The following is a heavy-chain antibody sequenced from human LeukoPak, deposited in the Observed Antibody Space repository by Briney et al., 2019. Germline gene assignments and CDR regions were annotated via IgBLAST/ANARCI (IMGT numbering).Heavy chain of an antibody. CDR2: IYYSGST. CDR3: ARTAFGGVIASDWFDP. Sequence: SETLSLTCTVSGGSISSYYWSWIRQPPGKGLEWIGYIYYSGSTNYNPSLKSRVTISVDTSKSQFSLKLSSVTAADTAVYYCARTAFGGVIASDWFDPWGQGTLVTVSS. J-gene: IGHJ5*02. D-gene: IGHD3-16*02. V-gene: IGHV4-59*08. CDR1: GGSISSYY.